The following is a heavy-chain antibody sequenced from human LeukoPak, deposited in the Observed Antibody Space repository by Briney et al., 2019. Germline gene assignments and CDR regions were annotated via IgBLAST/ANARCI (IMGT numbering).Heavy chain of an antibody. CDR3: AARGSSGEDY. J-gene: IGHJ4*02. D-gene: IGHD6-19*01. V-gene: IGHV1-69*13. Sequence: GASVKVSCKASGGTFSSYAISWVRQAPGQGLEWMGGIIPIFGTANYAQKFQGRVTITADESTSTAYMELSSLRSEDTAVYYCAARGSSGEDYWGQGTLVTVSS. CDR2: IIPIFGTA. CDR1: GGTFSSYA.